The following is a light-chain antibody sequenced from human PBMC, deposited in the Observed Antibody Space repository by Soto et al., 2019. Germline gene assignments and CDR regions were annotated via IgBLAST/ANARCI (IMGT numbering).Light chain of an antibody. V-gene: IGLV2-11*01. CDR2: DVS. CDR1: RSDVGGYNY. J-gene: IGLJ2*01. CDR3: CSYAGGYTHAV. Sequence: QSVVTRPASVSGSPGQSISISCTGSRSDVGGYNYVSWYQQHPGKAPKLMIYDVSKRPSGVPDRFSGSKSGNTASLNISGLQAEDEADYYCCSYAGGYTHAVFGGGTK.